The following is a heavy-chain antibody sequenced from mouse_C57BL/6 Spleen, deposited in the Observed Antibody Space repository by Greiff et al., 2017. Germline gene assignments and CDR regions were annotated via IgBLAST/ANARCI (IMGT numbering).Heavy chain of an antibody. CDR1: GYTFTSYG. D-gene: IGHD2-1*01. CDR3: ARDYGNYGGYYYAMDY. CDR2: IYPRSGNT. J-gene: IGHJ4*01. V-gene: IGHV1-81*01. Sequence: QVQLQQSGAELARPGASVKLSCKASGYTFTSYGISWVQQRTGQGLEWIGEIYPRSGNTYYNEKFKGKATLTAAKSYSTAYMELRSLTSEDSAVYFCARDYGNYGGYYYAMDYWGQGTSVTVSS.